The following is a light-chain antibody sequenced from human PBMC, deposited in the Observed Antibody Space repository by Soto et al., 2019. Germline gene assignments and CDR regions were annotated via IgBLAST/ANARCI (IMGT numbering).Light chain of an antibody. J-gene: IGLJ3*02. CDR2: XXX. CDR3: SSFASSNTWV. V-gene: IGLV2-8*01. Sequence: QSALTQPPSASGSPGQSVTISCTGTSSDVGAYNYVSWYQQHAGKAPKLVIYXXXKXXXXXXXXXXGSKSANTASLTVSGXXXXXXXXXYCSSFASSNTWVFGGGTKLTVL. CDR1: SSDVGAYNY.